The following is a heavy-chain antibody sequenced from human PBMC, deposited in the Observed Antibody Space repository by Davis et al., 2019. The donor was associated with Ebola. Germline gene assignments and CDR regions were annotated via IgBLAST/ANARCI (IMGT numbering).Heavy chain of an antibody. Sequence: ASVKVSCKASGYTFTSYGISWMRQAPGQGLEWMGWISAYNGNTNYAQKLQGRVTMTTDTSTSTAYMELRSLRSDDTAVYYCARAPPLVATISPYYYYGMDVWGQGTTVTVSS. CDR2: ISAYNGNT. CDR1: GYTFTSYG. J-gene: IGHJ6*02. D-gene: IGHD5-12*01. V-gene: IGHV1-18*01. CDR3: ARAPPLVATISPYYYYGMDV.